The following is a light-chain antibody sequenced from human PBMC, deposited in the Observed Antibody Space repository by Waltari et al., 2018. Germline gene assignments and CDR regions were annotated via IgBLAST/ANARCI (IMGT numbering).Light chain of an antibody. CDR3: QKYNSPPALT. CDR2: AAT. CDR1: RSISNY. J-gene: IGKJ4*01. V-gene: IGKV1-27*01. Sequence: DIQMTQSPSSLSASVGDRITITCRASRSISNYLAWYQQKPGSVPKLLIFAATTLHAGVTSRVSGSGSGTHFTLTISSLQPEDVATYYCQKYNSPPALTFGGGTKVEI.